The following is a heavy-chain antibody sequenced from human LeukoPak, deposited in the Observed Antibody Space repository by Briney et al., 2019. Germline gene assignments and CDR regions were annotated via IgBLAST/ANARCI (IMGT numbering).Heavy chain of an antibody. CDR3: ARDSSGYLDY. CDR2: ISYDGSNK. CDR1: GFTFSSYA. J-gene: IGHJ4*02. D-gene: IGHD3-22*01. V-gene: IGHV3-30-3*01. Sequence: GGSLRLSCAASGFTFSSYAMHWVRQAPGKGLEWVAVISYDGSNKYYADSVKGRFTISRDNSKNTLYLQMNSLRAEDTAVYYCARDSSGYLDYWGQGTLVTVSS.